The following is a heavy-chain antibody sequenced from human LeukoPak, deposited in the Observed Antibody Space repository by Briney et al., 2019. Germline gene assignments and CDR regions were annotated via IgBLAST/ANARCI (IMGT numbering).Heavy chain of an antibody. D-gene: IGHD3-9*01. Sequence: ASVKVSCKASGYTFTSYYMHWVRQAPGQGLEWMGIINPSGGSTSYAQKFQGRVTMTSDTSTSTVYMELSRLRSQDTAVYYCARAPIRRYDILTGYLRAFDIWAQGTMVTVSS. V-gene: IGHV1-46*03. J-gene: IGHJ3*02. CDR2: INPSGGST. CDR3: ARAPIRRYDILTGYLRAFDI. CDR1: GYTFTSYY.